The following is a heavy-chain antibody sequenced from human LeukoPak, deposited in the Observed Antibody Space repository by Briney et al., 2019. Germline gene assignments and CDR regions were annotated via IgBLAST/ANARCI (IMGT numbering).Heavy chain of an antibody. Sequence: GGSLRLSCAASGFTVSSNYMSWVRQAPGKGLEWVSAISSIGGNTYYADSVKGRFTISRDNSKNTLYLQMISLRAEDTAVYYCAKKEGVGLTMTTWGQGTLVTVSS. V-gene: IGHV3-23*01. CDR3: AKKEGVGLTMTT. CDR1: GFTVSSNY. J-gene: IGHJ5*02. CDR2: ISSIGGNT. D-gene: IGHD3-22*01.